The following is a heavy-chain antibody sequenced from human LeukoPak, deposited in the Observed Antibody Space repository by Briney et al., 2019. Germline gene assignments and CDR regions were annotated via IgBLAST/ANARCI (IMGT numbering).Heavy chain of an antibody. CDR3: ARAETSRLDPFDF. CDR1: GDIFSNYW. Sequence: PGESLKISCRGSGDIFSNYWIGWVRQMPGKGLECMGIIYPDDSDTRYSPSFQGQVTISADKSISTAYLQWSSLTASDTAMYYCARAETSRLDPFDFWGRGTLVTVSS. V-gene: IGHV5-51*01. CDR2: IYPDDSDT. J-gene: IGHJ4*02.